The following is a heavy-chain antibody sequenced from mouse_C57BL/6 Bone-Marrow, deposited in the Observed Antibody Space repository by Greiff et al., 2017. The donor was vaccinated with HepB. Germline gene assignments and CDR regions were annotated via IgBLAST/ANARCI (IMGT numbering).Heavy chain of an antibody. Sequence: EVKLVESGGDLVKPGGSLKLSCAASGFTFSSYGMSWVRQTPDKRLEWVATISSGGSYTYYPDSVKGRFTISRDNAKNTLYLQMSSLKSEDTAMYYCARPYYYGPYAMDYWGQGTSVTVSS. V-gene: IGHV5-6*02. CDR3: ARPYYYGPYAMDY. CDR2: ISSGGSYT. J-gene: IGHJ4*01. D-gene: IGHD1-1*01. CDR1: GFTFSSYG.